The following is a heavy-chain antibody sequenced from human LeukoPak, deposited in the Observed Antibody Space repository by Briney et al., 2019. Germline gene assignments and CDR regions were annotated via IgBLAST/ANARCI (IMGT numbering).Heavy chain of an antibody. CDR1: ALTFSSYW. J-gene: IGHJ5*02. Sequence: ESLRLSCTASALTFSSYWMHWVRQPPGNGLVWVSRINTDGSSTYYADSVKGRLTISRDNVRNRLYLQVNSLRVDDKAVYYCARGGLLGFDPWGQGTLVTVSS. V-gene: IGHV3-74*01. CDR2: INTDGSST. CDR3: ARGGLLGFDP.